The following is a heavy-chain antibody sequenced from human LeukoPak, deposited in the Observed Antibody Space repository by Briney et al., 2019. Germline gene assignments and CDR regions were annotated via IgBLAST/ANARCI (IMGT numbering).Heavy chain of an antibody. D-gene: IGHD1-26*01. CDR1: GYSFTTNW. CDR2: IYPSDSDT. CDR3: ARLSPGVGATAEY. Sequence: GESLKISCKGSGYSFTTNWIGWVRQMPGKGLGWMGIIYPSDSDTRYNPSFQGQVTISADKSISTASLQWRSLKASDTAIYYCARLSPGVGATAEYWGQGTLVTVSS. V-gene: IGHV5-51*01. J-gene: IGHJ4*02.